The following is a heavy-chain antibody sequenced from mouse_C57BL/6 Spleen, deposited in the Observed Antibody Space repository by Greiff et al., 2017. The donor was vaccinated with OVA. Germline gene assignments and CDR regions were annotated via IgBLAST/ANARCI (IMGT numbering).Heavy chain of an antibody. CDR2: IWSGGST. J-gene: IGHJ4*01. D-gene: IGHD2-5*01. V-gene: IGHV2-2*01. Sequence: VKLMESGPGLVQPSQSLSITCTVSGFSLTSYGVHWVRQSPGKGLEWLGVIWSGGSTDYNAAFISRLSISKDNSKSQVFFKMNSLQADDTAIYYCARNFGYSNYGGGAMDYWGQGTSVTVSS. CDR1: GFSLTSYG. CDR3: ARNFGYSNYGGGAMDY.